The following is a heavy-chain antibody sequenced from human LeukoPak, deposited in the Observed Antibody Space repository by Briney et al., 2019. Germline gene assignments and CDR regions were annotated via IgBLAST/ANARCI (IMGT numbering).Heavy chain of an antibody. V-gene: IGHV4-59*01. CDR3: ARVGTYGSGSYLSWLDY. J-gene: IGHJ4*02. CDR1: GVSIRTYY. Sequence: SETLSLTCSVSGVSIRTYYWSWIRQPPGKGLEWIGYIHYSGRTNNNPSLKSRVTISVDTSKNQLSLQLSSVTAADTAVYYCARVGTYGSGSYLSWLDYWGQGTLVTVSS. CDR2: IHYSGRT. D-gene: IGHD3-10*01.